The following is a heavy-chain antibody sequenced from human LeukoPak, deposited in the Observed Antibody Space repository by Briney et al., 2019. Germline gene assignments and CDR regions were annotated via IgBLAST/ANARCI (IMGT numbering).Heavy chain of an antibody. V-gene: IGHV4-34*01. D-gene: IGHD6-13*01. J-gene: IGHJ4*02. CDR3: ARDWYSSSWYVAPHIDY. Sequence: SETLSLTCTVSGGSISSYYWSWIRQPPGKGLEWIGEINHSGSTNYNPSLKSRVTISVDTSKNQFSLKLSSVTAADTAVYYCARDWYSSSWYVAPHIDYWGQGTLVTVSS. CDR1: GGSISSYY. CDR2: INHSGST.